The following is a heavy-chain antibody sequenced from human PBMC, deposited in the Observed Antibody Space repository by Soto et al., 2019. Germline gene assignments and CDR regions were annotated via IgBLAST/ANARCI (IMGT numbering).Heavy chain of an antibody. J-gene: IGHJ4*02. V-gene: IGHV1-46*01. D-gene: IGHD5-18*01. Sequence: ASVKVSCKASGYTFTTYYMHWVRQAPGQGLEWMGIINPSGGNTIYAQKFQGRVTMTRDTSTSTAYMQLRSLRSDDTAVYYCARDWSVGYSDGLTCDYWGQGPLVTVSS. CDR2: INPSGGNT. CDR1: GYTFTTYY. CDR3: ARDWSVGYSDGLTCDY.